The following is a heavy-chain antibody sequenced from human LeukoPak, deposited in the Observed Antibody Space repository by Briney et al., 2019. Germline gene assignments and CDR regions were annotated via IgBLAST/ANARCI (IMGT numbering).Heavy chain of an antibody. CDR2: IYTSGST. D-gene: IGHD5-18*01. CDR3: ARVGIAMVLDY. CDR1: GGSISSGSYY. V-gene: IGHV4-61*02. Sequence: SQTLSLTCTVSGGSISSGSYYWSWIRQPARKGLEWIGRIYTSGSTNYNPSLKSRVTISVDTSKNQFSLRLSSVTAADTAVYYCARVGIAMVLDYWGQGTLVTVSS. J-gene: IGHJ4*02.